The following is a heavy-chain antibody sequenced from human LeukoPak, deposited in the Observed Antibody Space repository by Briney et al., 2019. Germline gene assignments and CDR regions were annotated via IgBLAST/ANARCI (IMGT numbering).Heavy chain of an antibody. CDR3: ASTKEEYDFWSGYYFS. Sequence: GGSLRLSCAASGFTFSSYSMNWVRQAPGKGLEWVSSISSSSSYIYYADSVKGRFTISRDNAKNSLYLQMNSLRAEDTAVYYCASTKEEYDFWSGYYFSWGQGTLVTVSS. CDR2: ISSSSSYI. J-gene: IGHJ5*02. D-gene: IGHD3-3*01. V-gene: IGHV3-21*01. CDR1: GFTFSSYS.